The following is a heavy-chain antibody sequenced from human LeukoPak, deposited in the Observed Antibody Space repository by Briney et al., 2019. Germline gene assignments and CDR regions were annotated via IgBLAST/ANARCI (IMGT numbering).Heavy chain of an antibody. CDR3: ARRDCGGNPDY. D-gene: IGHD4-23*01. J-gene: IGHJ4*02. CDR2: ISGYNGNT. V-gene: IGHV1-18*01. CDR1: GYTFTNYG. Sequence: ASVKVSCKAAGYTFTNYGISWVRQAPGQGLEWMGWISGYNGNTNYAQKLQGRVTMTTDTSTTTAYMELRSLRSDDTAMYYCARRDCGGNPDYRGTGTQVTVSS.